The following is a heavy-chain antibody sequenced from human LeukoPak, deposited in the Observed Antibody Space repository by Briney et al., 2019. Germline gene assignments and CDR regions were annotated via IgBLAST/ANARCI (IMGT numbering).Heavy chain of an antibody. V-gene: IGHV3-48*04. CDR2: ISSSSSTI. D-gene: IGHD6-19*01. CDR3: ARDLYSSGWYLDY. J-gene: IGHJ4*02. CDR1: GFTFSSYS. Sequence: GGSLRLSCAASGFTFSSYSMNWVRQAPGKGLEWVSYISSSSSTIYYADSVKGRFTISRDNAKNSLYLQMNSLRAEDTAVYYCARDLYSSGWYLDYWGQGTLVTVSS.